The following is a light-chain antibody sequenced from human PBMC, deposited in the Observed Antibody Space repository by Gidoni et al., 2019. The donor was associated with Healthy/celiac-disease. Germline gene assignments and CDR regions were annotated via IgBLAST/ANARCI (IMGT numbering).Light chain of an antibody. J-gene: IGLJ3*02. CDR1: SSDVGGYNY. Sequence: QSALTQPASVSGSPGQSITISCTGTSSDVGGYNYVPWYQQHPGKAPKLMIYDVSNGPPGVSNLFSGSKSGNTASLTISGLQAEDEADYYCSSYTSSSTLDVFGGGTKLTVL. CDR2: DVS. V-gene: IGLV2-14*01. CDR3: SSYTSSSTLDV.